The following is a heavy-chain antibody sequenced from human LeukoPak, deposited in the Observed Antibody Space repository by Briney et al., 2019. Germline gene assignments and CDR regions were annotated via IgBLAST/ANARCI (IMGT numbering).Heavy chain of an antibody. J-gene: IGHJ1*01. CDR3: ARHAVGATYDSSGYWIPAEYFQH. CDR2: IYYSGST. Sequence: KPSETLSLTCTVSGGSISSSSYYWGWIRQPPGKGLEWIGSIYYSGSTYYNPSLKSRVTISVDTSKNQFSLKLSSVTAADTAVYYCARHAVGATYDSSGYWIPAEYFQHWGQGTLVTVSS. D-gene: IGHD3-22*01. V-gene: IGHV4-39*01. CDR1: GGSISSSSYY.